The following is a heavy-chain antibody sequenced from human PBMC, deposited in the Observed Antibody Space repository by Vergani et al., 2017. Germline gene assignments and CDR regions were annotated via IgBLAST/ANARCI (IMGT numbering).Heavy chain of an antibody. Sequence: EVQLVESGGGLVKPGGSLRLACVASGFTFSSYSMSWVRQAPGKGLEWVSSISGDTTYIYYADSVKGRFTISRDNAKNSLYLQMNSLRAEDTAVYYCAREPTAGDSDYWGQGTLVTVSS. CDR2: ISGDTTYI. CDR1: GFTFSSYS. J-gene: IGHJ4*02. D-gene: IGHD7-27*01. V-gene: IGHV3-21*01. CDR3: AREPTAGDSDY.